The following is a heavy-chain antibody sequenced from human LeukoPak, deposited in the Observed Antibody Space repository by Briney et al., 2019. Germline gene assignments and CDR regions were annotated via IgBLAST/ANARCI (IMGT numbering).Heavy chain of an antibody. J-gene: IGHJ3*02. D-gene: IGHD3-9*01. CDR1: GGSISSYY. CDR2: IYTSGST. V-gene: IGHV4-4*07. Sequence: SETLSLTCTVSGGSISSYYWSWIRQPAGKGPEWIGRIYTSGSTNYNPSLKSRVTMSVDTSKNQFSLKLSSVTAADTAVYYCARQYYDILTGYDRGDAFDIWGQGTMVTVSS. CDR3: ARQYYDILTGYDRGDAFDI.